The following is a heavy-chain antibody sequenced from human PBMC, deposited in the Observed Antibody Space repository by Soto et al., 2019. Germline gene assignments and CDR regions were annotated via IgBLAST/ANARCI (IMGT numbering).Heavy chain of an antibody. CDR3: AREEKCSDGICYSEYFQR. Sequence: QVQLVQSGAEGKKPGASVKVSCKASGYIFTAYSMHWVRQAPGQGLEWMGVVNPSGGSTNYAQKFQGRITMTRDTSTSTVYMVLSSLASADTAVYYCAREEKCSDGICYSEYFQRWGQGTLVTVSS. CDR1: GYIFTAYS. CDR2: VNPSGGST. J-gene: IGHJ1*01. D-gene: IGHD2-15*01. V-gene: IGHV1-46*01.